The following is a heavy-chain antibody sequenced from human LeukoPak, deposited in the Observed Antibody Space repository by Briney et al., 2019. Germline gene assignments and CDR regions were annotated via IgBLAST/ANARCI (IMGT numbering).Heavy chain of an antibody. V-gene: IGHV4-61*02. CDR1: VGSISSGRDY. CDR3: ARVLVSSGGFDP. Sequence: TLSLTCTVSVGSISSGRDYWSWIRQPAGKGLEWIGRIYTSGSTNDNPSLKSRVTISVDTSKKQFSLKLSCVTAADTAVYYCARVLVSSGGFDPWGQGTLVTVSS. CDR2: IYTSGST. D-gene: IGHD6-19*01. J-gene: IGHJ5*02.